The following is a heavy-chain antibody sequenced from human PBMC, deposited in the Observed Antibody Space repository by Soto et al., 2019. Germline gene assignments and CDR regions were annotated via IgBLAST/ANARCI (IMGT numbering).Heavy chain of an antibody. CDR3: ARVQLPEPASAYYTGYAFDI. CDR2: IYYSGST. CDR1: GGSISSYY. V-gene: IGHV4-59*01. Sequence: PSETLSPTCTVSGGSISSYYWSWIRQPPGKGLEWIGYIYYSGSTNYNPSLKSRVTISVDTSKNQFSLKLSSVTAADTAVYYCARVQLPEPASAYYTGYAFDIWGQGTMVTVSS. D-gene: IGHD3-3*01. J-gene: IGHJ3*02.